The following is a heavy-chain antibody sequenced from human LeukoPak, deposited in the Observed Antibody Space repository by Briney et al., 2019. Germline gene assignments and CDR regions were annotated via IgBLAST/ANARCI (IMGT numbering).Heavy chain of an antibody. CDR2: ISSSSSYI. CDR3: ARDVWDYDILTGYYGGIDY. D-gene: IGHD3-9*01. Sequence: GGSLRLSCAASGFTFSFYSMNWVRQAPGKGLEWVSSISSSSSYIYYADSVKGRFTISRDNSKNTLYLQMNSLRAEDTAVYYCARDVWDYDILTGYYGGIDYWGQGTLVTVSS. J-gene: IGHJ4*02. CDR1: GFTFSFYS. V-gene: IGHV3-21*01.